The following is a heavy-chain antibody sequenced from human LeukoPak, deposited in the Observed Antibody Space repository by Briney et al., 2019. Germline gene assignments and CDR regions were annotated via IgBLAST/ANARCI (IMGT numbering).Heavy chain of an antibody. V-gene: IGHV1-69*04. J-gene: IGHJ4*02. CDR2: IIPILGIA. CDR1: GGTFSSYA. Sequence: SVKVSCKASGGTFSSYAISWVRQAPGQGLEWMGRIIPILGIANYAQKFQGRVTITADKSTSTAYMELSSLRSEDTAVYYCARAPQRYYDSSGYYPYWGQGTLVTVSS. CDR3: ARAPQRYYDSSGYYPY. D-gene: IGHD3-22*01.